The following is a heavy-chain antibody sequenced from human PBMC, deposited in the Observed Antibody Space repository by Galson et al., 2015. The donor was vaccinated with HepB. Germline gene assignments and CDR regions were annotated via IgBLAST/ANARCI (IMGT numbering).Heavy chain of an antibody. V-gene: IGHV3-30*18. D-gene: IGHD2-21*01. J-gene: IGHJ6*03. Sequence: SLRLSCAASGFTFSSYGMHWVRQAPGKGLEWVAVISYDGSNKYYADSVKGRFTISRDNSKNTLYLQMNSLRAEDTAVYYCAKAPYCGGDCYSNYYYYMDVWGKGTTVTVSS. CDR3: AKAPYCGGDCYSNYYYYMDV. CDR2: ISYDGSNK. CDR1: GFTFSSYG.